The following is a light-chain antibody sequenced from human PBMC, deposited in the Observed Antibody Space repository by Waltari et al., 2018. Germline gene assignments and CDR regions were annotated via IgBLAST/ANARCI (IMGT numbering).Light chain of an antibody. V-gene: IGKV1-9*01. J-gene: IGKJ5*01. CDR3: QHTNNYPVT. Sequence: DVQLTQSPSSLSASVGDRVTITCRASQHISTYLAWYQQRPRQAPKILIFGSSTLQSGVPSRFSGSGSGTDFTLTISSLQPEDFVTYYCQHTNNYPVTFGQGTRLE. CDR2: GSS. CDR1: QHISTY.